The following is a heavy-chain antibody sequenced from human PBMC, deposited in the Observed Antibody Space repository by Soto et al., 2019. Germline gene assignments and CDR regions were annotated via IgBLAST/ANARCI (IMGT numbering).Heavy chain of an antibody. D-gene: IGHD4-17*01. J-gene: IGHJ6*02. Sequence: EVQLLESGGGLVQPGGSLRLSCAASGFSFSNYVMSWVRQAPGKGLEWVSAIRGNGGRKYNADSVKGRFTISRDNSKNTVYLQMNSLEAEDTAVYSCTKAYRDYGDNIKPYSYFGMDVWGLGTTVIVSS. CDR1: GFSFSNYV. CDR2: IRGNGGRK. V-gene: IGHV3-23*01. CDR3: TKAYRDYGDNIKPYSYFGMDV.